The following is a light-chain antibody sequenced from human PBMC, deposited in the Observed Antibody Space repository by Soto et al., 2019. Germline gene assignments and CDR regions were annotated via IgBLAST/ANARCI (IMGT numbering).Light chain of an antibody. CDR2: DAF. CDR3: LQRGTWPWT. J-gene: IGKJ1*01. V-gene: IGKV3-11*01. CDR1: QSVSSY. Sequence: EIVLTQSPATLSLSPGERATLSCRASQSVSSYLAWYQPKPGQAPRLLIYDAFNRATSVPARCSDSGSGTDVALNINSREPEDVSVYYCLQRGTWPWTIGQGTKVEIK.